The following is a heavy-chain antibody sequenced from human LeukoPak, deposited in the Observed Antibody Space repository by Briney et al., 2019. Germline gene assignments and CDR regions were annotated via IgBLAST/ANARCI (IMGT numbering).Heavy chain of an antibody. CDR2: INPNSGGT. CDR3: ARENSGYCSGGRCFWFDP. CDR1: GYTFTGYY. Sequence: ASVKVSCKASGYTFTGYYMHWVRQAPGHGLEWMGWINPNSGGTNYAQKFQGRVTMTRDTSISTAYMELSRLRSDDTAVYYCARENSGYCSGGRCFWFDPWGQGTLVTVSS. V-gene: IGHV1-2*02. J-gene: IGHJ5*02. D-gene: IGHD2-15*01.